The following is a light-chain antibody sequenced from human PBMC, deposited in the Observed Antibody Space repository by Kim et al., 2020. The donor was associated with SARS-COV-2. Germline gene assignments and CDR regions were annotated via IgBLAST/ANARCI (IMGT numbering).Light chain of an antibody. V-gene: IGLV2-14*01. CDR3: ISYTSSSHVV. J-gene: IGLJ2*01. Sequence: QSALTHPASVSGSPGQSITISCTGTSSDVGGYDYVSWYQQHPVKDPKLIIYEVSNRPSGISNRFSGSKSGNTASLTISGLQAEDEADYYCISYTSSSHVVCGGGTKLTVL. CDR1: SSDVGGYDY. CDR2: EVS.